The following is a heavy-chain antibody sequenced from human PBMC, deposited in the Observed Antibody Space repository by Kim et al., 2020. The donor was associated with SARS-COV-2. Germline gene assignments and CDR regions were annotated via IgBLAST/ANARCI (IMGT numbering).Heavy chain of an antibody. Sequence: GGSLRLSCAASGFTFRTYWMHWVRQAPGKGLVWVSRINGDGSTTNYADSVKGRFTISRDNAKNTLYLQLNSLRAEDTAVYYCARRYYDSRDSWGQGTLVTVSS. CDR1: GFTFRTYW. V-gene: IGHV3-74*01. J-gene: IGHJ4*02. CDR3: ARRYYDSRDS. D-gene: IGHD3-22*01. CDR2: INGDGSTT.